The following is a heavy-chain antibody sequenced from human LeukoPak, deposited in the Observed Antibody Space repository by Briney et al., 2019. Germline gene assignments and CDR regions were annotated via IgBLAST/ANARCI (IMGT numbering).Heavy chain of an antibody. Sequence: SQTLSLTCTVSGGSISSGDYYWSWIRQHPGKGLEGIGYIYYSGSTYYNPSLKSRLSISIDTSKNQFSLKLSSVTAADTAVYYCARDVTMVRGGLDYWGQGTLVTVSS. CDR3: ARDVTMVRGGLDY. J-gene: IGHJ4*02. V-gene: IGHV4-31*03. CDR1: GGSISSGDYY. CDR2: IYYSGST. D-gene: IGHD3-10*01.